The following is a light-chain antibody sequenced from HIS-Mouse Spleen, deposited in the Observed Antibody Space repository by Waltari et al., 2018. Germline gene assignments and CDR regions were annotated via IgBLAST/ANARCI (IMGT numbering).Light chain of an antibody. CDR1: QSVRSY. CDR2: DAA. CDR3: QQRSNFT. Sequence: IVLTQSPATLSLSPGERATLSCRASQSVRSYLAWYQQKPGQAPRLLIYDAANRATGIPARFSGSGSGTDFTLTISSLEPEDFAVYYCQQRSNFTFGGGTKVEIK. V-gene: IGKV3-11*01. J-gene: IGKJ4*01.